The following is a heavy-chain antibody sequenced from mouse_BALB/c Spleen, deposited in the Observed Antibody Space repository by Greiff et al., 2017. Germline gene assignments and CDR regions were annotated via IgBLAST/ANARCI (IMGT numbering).Heavy chain of an antibody. D-gene: IGHD1-1*01. V-gene: IGHV5-12-2*01. Sequence: EVKLVESGGGLVQPGGSLKLSCAASGFTFSSYTMSWVRQTPEKRLEWVAYISNGGGSTYYPDTVKGRFTISRDNAKNTLYLQMSSLKSEDTAMYYCARLGSGWFAYWGQGTLVTVSA. CDR2: ISNGGGST. J-gene: IGHJ3*01. CDR3: ARLGSGWFAY. CDR1: GFTFSSYT.